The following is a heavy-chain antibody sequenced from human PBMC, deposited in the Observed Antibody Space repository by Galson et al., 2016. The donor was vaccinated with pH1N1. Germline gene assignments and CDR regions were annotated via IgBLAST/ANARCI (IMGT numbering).Heavy chain of an antibody. V-gene: IGHV3-30-3*01. CDR3: ARETPYSSGWGYYDGMDV. J-gene: IGHJ6*02. CDR2: TSYDGSNK. D-gene: IGHD6-19*01. CDR1: GFTFSTYA. Sequence: SLRLSCAASGFTFSTYAMHWVRQAPGKGLEWVALTSYDGSNKYYADSVKGRFTISRDNSKNTLYLEMNSLRAEDTAVYYCARETPYSSGWGYYDGMDVWGQGTTVTVSS.